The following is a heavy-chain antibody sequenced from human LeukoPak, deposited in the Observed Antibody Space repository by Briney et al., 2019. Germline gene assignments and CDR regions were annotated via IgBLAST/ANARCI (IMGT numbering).Heavy chain of an antibody. CDR2: INHSGST. CDR3: ARLHKYGMDV. J-gene: IGHJ6*04. V-gene: IGHV4-34*01. Sequence: PSETLPLTCAVYGGSFSGYYWSWIRQPPGKGLEWIGEINHSGSTNYNPSLKSRVTISVDTSKNQFSLKLSSVTAADTAVYYCARLHKYGMDVWGKGTTVTVSS. CDR1: GGSFSGYY.